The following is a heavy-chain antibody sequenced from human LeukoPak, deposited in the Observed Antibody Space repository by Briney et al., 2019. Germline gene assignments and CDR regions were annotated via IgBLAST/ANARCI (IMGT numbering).Heavy chain of an antibody. D-gene: IGHD5-12*01. CDR2: MNPNSGNT. CDR1: GYTFTSYD. Sequence: ASVKVSCKASGYTFTSYDINWVRQATGQGLEWMGWMNPNSGNTGYSQKFQGRVTITRDTSASTAYMELSSLRSEDTAVYYCARAISGYSDLRYWGQGTLVTVSS. J-gene: IGHJ4*02. CDR3: ARAISGYSDLRY. V-gene: IGHV1-8*01.